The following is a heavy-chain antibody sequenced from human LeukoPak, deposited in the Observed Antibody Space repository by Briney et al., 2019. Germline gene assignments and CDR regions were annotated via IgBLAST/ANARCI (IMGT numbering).Heavy chain of an antibody. CDR2: INPNSGGT. V-gene: IGHV1-2*06. J-gene: IGHJ4*02. D-gene: IGHD3-22*01. CDR3: ARVRGLYYDSSGYLFDY. CDR1: GYTFTGYY. Sequence: ASVKVSCKASGYTFTGYYMHWVRQAPGQGLEWMGRINPNSGGTNYAQKFQGRVTMTRDTSISTAYMELSRLRSDDTAVYYCARVRGLYYDSSGYLFDYWGQGTLVTVPS.